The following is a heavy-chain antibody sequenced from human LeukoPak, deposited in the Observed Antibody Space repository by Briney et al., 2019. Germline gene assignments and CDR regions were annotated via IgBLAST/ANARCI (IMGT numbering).Heavy chain of an antibody. CDR1: GFTLSSYS. D-gene: IGHD5-12*01. V-gene: IGHV3-48*01. Sequence: GGSLRLSCAASGFTLSSYSMTWVRQAPGKGLEWVSYITSSSSTIYYADSVKGRFTISRDNSENTLSLRMNSLRTEDTAIYYCAKNPDIVATYNYFDYWGQGTLVTVSS. CDR2: ITSSSSTI. J-gene: IGHJ4*02. CDR3: AKNPDIVATYNYFDY.